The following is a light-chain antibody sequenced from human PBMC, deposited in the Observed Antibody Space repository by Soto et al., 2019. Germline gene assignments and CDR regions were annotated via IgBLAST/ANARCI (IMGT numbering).Light chain of an antibody. CDR2: DAS. J-gene: IGKJ5*01. V-gene: IGKV3-11*01. CDR3: QQRSNWPHSIT. Sequence: EVVVTQSPATLSVSPGEIATLSCRASESVGRHLAWYHQKPGQAPRLLIYDASNRATGIPARFSGSGSETDFTLTISSLEPEDFAVYYCQQRSNWPHSITFGQGTRLEIK. CDR1: ESVGRH.